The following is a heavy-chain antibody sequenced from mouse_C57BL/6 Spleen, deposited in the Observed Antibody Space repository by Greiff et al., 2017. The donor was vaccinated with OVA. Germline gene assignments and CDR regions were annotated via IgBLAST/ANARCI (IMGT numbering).Heavy chain of an antibody. D-gene: IGHD1-1*01. CDR3: ARSGTVVAPFAY. J-gene: IGHJ3*01. V-gene: IGHV1-52*01. CDR2: IDPSDRET. Sequence: LQQSGAELVRPGSSVKLSCKASGYTFTSYWMHWVKQRPIQELEWIGNIDPSDRETHYNQKFKDKATLTVDKSSSTAYMQLSSLTSEDSAVYYCARSGTVVAPFAYWGQGTLVTVSA. CDR1: GYTFTSYW.